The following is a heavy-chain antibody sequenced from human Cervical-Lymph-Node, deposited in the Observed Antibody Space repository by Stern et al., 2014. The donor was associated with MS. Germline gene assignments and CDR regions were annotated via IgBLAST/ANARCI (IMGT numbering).Heavy chain of an antibody. Sequence: ESGPTLVKPTQTLTLTCTFSGFSLSTSGVGVGWIRQPPGKALEWLALIYWDDSKRYSPSLKNRLTITKDTSKNQVVLTMNNMDPVDTATFYCATHAPGVVPAALDYWGQGTLVTVSS. CDR1: GFSLSTSGVG. CDR3: ATHAPGVVPAALDY. D-gene: IGHD2-2*01. J-gene: IGHJ4*02. V-gene: IGHV2-5*02. CDR2: IYWDDSK.